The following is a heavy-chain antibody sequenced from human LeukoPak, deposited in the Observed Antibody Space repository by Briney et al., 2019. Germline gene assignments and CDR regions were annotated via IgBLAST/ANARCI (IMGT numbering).Heavy chain of an antibody. V-gene: IGHV4-39*01. CDR3: VYMKVGGSFDY. J-gene: IGHJ4*02. CDR2: IYYSGST. CDR1: GDPISSSSYY. D-gene: IGHD3-16*01. Sequence: TSETLSLTCTVSGDPISSSSYYWGWNRQPPEKGLEWIGTIYYSGSTNYNPSLKSRVTISVDTSKNQFSLKLSSVTAADTAMYYCVYMKVGGSFDYWGQGTLVTVSS.